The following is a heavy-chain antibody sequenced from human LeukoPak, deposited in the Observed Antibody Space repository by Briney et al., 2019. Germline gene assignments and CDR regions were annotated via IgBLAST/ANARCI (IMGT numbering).Heavy chain of an antibody. D-gene: IGHD3-16*01. CDR2: ISHSGTT. J-gene: IGHJ3*02. Sequence: RASETLSLTCAVSGGSFSDYQWNWIRQSPGKGLEWLGKISHSGTTTYNPSLKSRVTISVDTSKNQFSLRLRSVTAADTAVYYCARGLVWRFLLDSRRDSFDIWGQGATITVSS. CDR3: ARGLVWRFLLDSRRDSFDI. V-gene: IGHV4-34*01. CDR1: GGSFSDYQ.